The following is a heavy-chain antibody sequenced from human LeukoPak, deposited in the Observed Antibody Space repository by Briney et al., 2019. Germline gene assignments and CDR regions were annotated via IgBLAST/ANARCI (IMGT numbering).Heavy chain of an antibody. V-gene: IGHV1-18*01. Sequence: ASVKVSCKASGYTFTSYGISWVRQAPGQGLEWMGWISAYNGNTNYAQKFQGRVTITADDSTSTAYMELSSLRSEDTAVYYCARAWPGFFYFDYWGQGTLVTVSS. CDR3: ARAWPGFFYFDY. CDR2: ISAYNGNT. CDR1: GYTFTSYG. J-gene: IGHJ4*02.